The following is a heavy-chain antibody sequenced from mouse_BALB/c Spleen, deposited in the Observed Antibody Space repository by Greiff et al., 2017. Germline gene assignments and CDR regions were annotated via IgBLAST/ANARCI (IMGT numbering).Heavy chain of an antibody. CDR3: SYYRYDEDSYYFDY. CDR2: IYPGRGIT. V-gene: IGHV1-55*01. J-gene: IGHJ2*01. Sequence: QVQLQQPGAELVKPGASVKMSCKASGYTFTSYGINWVRQRPGQGLEWIGDIYPGRGITNYNEKFKSKATLTLDTSSSTAYMQLSSLTSEDSAVYYCSYYRYDEDSYYFDYWGQGTTLTVSS. CDR1: GYTFTSYG. D-gene: IGHD2-14*01.